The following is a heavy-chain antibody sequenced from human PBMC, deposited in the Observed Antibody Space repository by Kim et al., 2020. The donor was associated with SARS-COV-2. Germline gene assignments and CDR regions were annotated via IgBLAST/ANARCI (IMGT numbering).Heavy chain of an antibody. Sequence: SETLSLTCTVSGGSISSGGYYWSWIRQHPGKGLEWIGYIYYSGSTYNNPSLKSRVTISVDTSKNQFSLKLSSVTAADTAVYYCAREAYYDFWSGYSDWGQGTLVTVSS. D-gene: IGHD3-3*01. V-gene: IGHV4-31*03. CDR2: IYYSGST. CDR1: GGSISSGGYY. J-gene: IGHJ4*02. CDR3: AREAYYDFWSGYSD.